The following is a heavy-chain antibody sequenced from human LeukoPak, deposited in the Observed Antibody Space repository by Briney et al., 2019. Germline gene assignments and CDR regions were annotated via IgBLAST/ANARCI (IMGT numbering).Heavy chain of an antibody. D-gene: IGHD1-26*01. CDR2: IYYSGST. CDR3: ARTIVGAPHWFDP. Sequence: SETLSLTCTVSGGSISSYYWSWIRQPPGKGLEWIGYIYYSGSTNYNPSLKSRVTISVDTSKNQFSLKLSSVTAADTAVYYCARTIVGAPHWFDPWGQGTLVTVSS. CDR1: GGSISSYY. J-gene: IGHJ5*02. V-gene: IGHV4-59*01.